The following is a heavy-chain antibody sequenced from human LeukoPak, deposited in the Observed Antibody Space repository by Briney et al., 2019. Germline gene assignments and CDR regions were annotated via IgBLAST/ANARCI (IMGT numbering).Heavy chain of an antibody. J-gene: IGHJ4*02. D-gene: IGHD5-18*01. CDR2: YSGGTT. Sequence: GGSLRLSCAASGFTVSSTYMSWVRQAPGEGLEWVSVYSGGTTYYADSVKGRLTISRDNSKNTLYLQMNSLRAEDTAVYYCASGTQLWHGGYWGQGTLVTVSS. V-gene: IGHV3-66*02. CDR3: ASGTQLWHGGY. CDR1: GFTVSSTY.